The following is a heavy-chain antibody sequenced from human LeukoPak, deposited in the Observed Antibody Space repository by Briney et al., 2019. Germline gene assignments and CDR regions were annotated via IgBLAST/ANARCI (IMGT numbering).Heavy chain of an antibody. CDR3: ARGGGRNTTMVWAFDY. Sequence: GGSLRLSCAASGFTFSSYGMYWVRQAPGKGLEWVAFTRYDGSNKYYADSVKGRFTISRDNSKNTLFLQMGSLRAEDMAVYYCARGGGRNTTMVWAFDYWGQGTLVTVSS. CDR1: GFTFSSYG. V-gene: IGHV3-30*02. D-gene: IGHD5-18*01. CDR2: TRYDGSNK. J-gene: IGHJ4*02.